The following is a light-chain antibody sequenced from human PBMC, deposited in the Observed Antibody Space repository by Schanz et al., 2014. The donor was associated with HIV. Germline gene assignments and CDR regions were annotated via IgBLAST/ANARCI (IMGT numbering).Light chain of an antibody. CDR2: EVT. J-gene: IGLJ2*01. CDR3: AAWDDSLDVVV. CDR1: SSDVGDYNY. Sequence: QSVLTQPPSASGSPGQSVTISCTGTSSDVGDYNYVSWYQQHPGKAPKLMIYEVTKRPSGVPDRFSGSKSGNTASLTVSGLQAEDEADYYCAAWDDSLDVVVFGGGTKLTVL. V-gene: IGLV2-8*01.